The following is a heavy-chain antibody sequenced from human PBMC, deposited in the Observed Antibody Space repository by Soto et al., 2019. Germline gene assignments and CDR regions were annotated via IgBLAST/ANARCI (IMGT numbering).Heavy chain of an antibody. J-gene: IGHJ6*02. D-gene: IGHD3-10*01. CDR1: GFTFSSYA. CDR2: ISGSGGST. V-gene: IGHV3-23*01. CDR3: AKDQWSFSHYYYYGMDV. Sequence: EVQLLESGGGLVQPGGSLRLSCAASGFTFSSYARSWVRQAPGKGLEWVSAISGSGGSTYYADSVKGRFTISRDNSKNTLYLQMNSLRAEDTAVYYCAKDQWSFSHYYYYGMDVWGQGTTVTVSS.